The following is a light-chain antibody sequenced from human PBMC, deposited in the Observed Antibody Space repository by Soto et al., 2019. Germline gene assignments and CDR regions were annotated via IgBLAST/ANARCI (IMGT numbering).Light chain of an antibody. J-gene: IGKJ4*01. CDR2: GAS. Sequence: EIVLTQSPDTLSLSPRERATLSCRASQSVSSSYLAWYQQKVGQAPRLLIYGASSRATGIPDRFSGSGSETDFTLTIIRLEPEDFPGYYCQQYGSSPPLTFGGGTKVDIK. V-gene: IGKV3-20*01. CDR1: QSVSSSY. CDR3: QQYGSSPPLT.